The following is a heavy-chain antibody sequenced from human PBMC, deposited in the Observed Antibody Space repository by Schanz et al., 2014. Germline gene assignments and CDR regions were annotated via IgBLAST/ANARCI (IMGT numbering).Heavy chain of an antibody. CDR1: GFIVSDNY. CDR3: ARGGRDGIRASNYFDS. V-gene: IGHV3-66*01. D-gene: IGHD2-15*01. Sequence: EVHLLESGGGLVQPGGSLRLSCAASGFIVSDNYMHWVRQAPGKGLEWVSVIYSGGSTYYADSVKGRFSVSGDNSKNTLYLQLNSLRAEDTAVYYCARGGRDGIRASNYFDSWGLGTLVTVSS. CDR2: IYSGGST. J-gene: IGHJ4*02.